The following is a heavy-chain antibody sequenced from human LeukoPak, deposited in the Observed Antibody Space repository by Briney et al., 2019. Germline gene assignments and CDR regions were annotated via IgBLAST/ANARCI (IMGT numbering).Heavy chain of an antibody. V-gene: IGHV4-39*07. CDR2: IYYSGTT. D-gene: IGHD6-13*01. CDR3: ARSGTYQHSSSYDY. Sequence: SETLSLTCTVSGGSISSNSDYWGWIRQPPGEGLEWIGSIYYSGTTYYNPSLKSRVNILIDPSKKQFSLKLSSVSAADTAVYYCARSGTYQHSSSYDYWGQGTLVTVSS. J-gene: IGHJ4*02. CDR1: GGSISSNSDY.